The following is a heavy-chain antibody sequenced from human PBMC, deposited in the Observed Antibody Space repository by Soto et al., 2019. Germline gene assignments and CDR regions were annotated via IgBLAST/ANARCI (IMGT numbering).Heavy chain of an antibody. CDR1: GFTFSSYW. D-gene: IGHD5-18*01. CDR2: INSDGSST. V-gene: IGHV3-74*01. CDR3: ARLGNSYGYYYYYGMDV. Sequence: GSLRLSCASSGFTFSSYWMHWVRQAPGKGLVWVSRINSDGSSTSYADSVKGRFTISRDNAKNTLYLQMNSLRAEDTAVYYCARLGNSYGYYYYYGMDVWGQGTTVTVSS. J-gene: IGHJ6*02.